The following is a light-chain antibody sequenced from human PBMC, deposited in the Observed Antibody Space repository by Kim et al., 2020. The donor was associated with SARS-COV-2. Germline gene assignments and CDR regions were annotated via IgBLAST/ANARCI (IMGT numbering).Light chain of an antibody. CDR1: NIRSKS. J-gene: IGLJ2*01. Sequence: SYELTQPPSVSVAPGKTARITCGGNNIRSKSVHWYQQKPGQAPVLVVYDDSDRPSGIPERLSGPNSANTAPLTINRVAVGDAADYYCHMWDRSREHVVFG. V-gene: IGLV3-21*03. CDR3: HMWDRSREHVV. CDR2: DDS.